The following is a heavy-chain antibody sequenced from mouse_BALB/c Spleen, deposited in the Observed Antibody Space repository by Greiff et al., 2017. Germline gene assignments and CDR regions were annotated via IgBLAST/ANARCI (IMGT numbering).Heavy chain of an antibody. Sequence: VNVVESGPGLVAPSQSLSITCTVSGFSLTSYGVHWVRQPPGKGLEWLGVIWAGGSTNYNSALMSRLSISKDNSKSQVFLKMNSLQTDDTAMYYCARDLGDGYYDAMDYWGQGTSVTVSS. D-gene: IGHD2-3*01. CDR2: IWAGGST. J-gene: IGHJ4*01. CDR1: GFSLTSYG. V-gene: IGHV2-9*02. CDR3: ARDLGDGYYDAMDY.